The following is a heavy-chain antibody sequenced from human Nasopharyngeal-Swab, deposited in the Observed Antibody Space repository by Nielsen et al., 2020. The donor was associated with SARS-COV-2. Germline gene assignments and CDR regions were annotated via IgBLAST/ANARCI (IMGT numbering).Heavy chain of an antibody. V-gene: IGHV4-59*08. CDR3: ARHGPQYCSGGSCYSGTQTYYYYYMDV. CDR1: GGSISSYY. J-gene: IGHJ6*03. D-gene: IGHD2-15*01. CDR2: IYYSGST. Sequence: SETLSLTFTVSGGSISSYYWSWIRQPPGKGLEWIGYIYYSGSTNYNPSLKSRVTISVDTSKNQFSLKLSSVTAADTAVYYCARHGPQYCSGGSCYSGTQTYYYYYMDVSGKGTTVTVSS.